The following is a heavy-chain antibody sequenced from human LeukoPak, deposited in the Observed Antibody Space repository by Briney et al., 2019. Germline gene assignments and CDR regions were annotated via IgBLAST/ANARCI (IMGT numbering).Heavy chain of an antibody. Sequence: ASVKVSRKASGYTFTGYYMHWVRQAPGQGLEWMGWINPNSGGTNYAQKFQGRVTMTRDTSISTAYMELSRLRSDDTAVYYCARGTKTRITIFGVVEEFDYWGQGTLVTVSS. CDR2: INPNSGGT. CDR3: ARGTKTRITIFGVVEEFDY. V-gene: IGHV1-2*02. D-gene: IGHD3-3*01. CDR1: GYTFTGYY. J-gene: IGHJ4*02.